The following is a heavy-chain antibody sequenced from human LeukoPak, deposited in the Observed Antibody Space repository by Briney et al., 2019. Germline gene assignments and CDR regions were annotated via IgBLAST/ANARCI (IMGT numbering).Heavy chain of an antibody. CDR2: IYTSGST. Sequence: SETLSLTCTVSGGSISSYYWSWIRQPAGKGLEWIGRIYTSGSTNYNPSLKSRVTMSVDTSKIQFSLKLSSVTAADTAVYYCARGVFQMATGGYNWLDPWGQGTLVTVSS. V-gene: IGHV4-4*07. D-gene: IGHD5-24*01. CDR3: ARGVFQMATGGYNWLDP. J-gene: IGHJ5*02. CDR1: GGSISSYY.